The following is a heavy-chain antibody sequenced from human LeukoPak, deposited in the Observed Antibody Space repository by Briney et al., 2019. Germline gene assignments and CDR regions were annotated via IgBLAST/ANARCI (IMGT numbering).Heavy chain of an antibody. CDR2: IIDSGGST. Sequence: GGSLRLSCAASGFTFSSYGMSWVRQAPGKGLEWVSAIIDSGGSTYYADSVKGRFTISRDNAKNTLFLQINSLRAEDTAVYYCAREILAPGKTHDYWGQGTLVTVSS. V-gene: IGHV3-23*01. J-gene: IGHJ4*02. CDR1: GFTFSSYG. CDR3: AREILAPGKTHDY.